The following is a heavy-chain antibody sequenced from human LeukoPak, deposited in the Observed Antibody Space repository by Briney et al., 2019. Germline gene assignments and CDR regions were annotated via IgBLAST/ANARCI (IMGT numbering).Heavy chain of an antibody. CDR1: GFTFTTYA. Sequence: GGSLRLSCTASGFTFTTYAMSWVRQAPGKGLEWVSAIGGSGINTYYADSVKGRFTISRDNSKNTLYLQMNSLRAEDTAVYYCRSWPHWPWGQGTLVTVSS. V-gene: IGHV3-23*01. CDR3: RSWPHWP. CDR2: IGGSGINT. D-gene: IGHD6-13*01. J-gene: IGHJ5*02.